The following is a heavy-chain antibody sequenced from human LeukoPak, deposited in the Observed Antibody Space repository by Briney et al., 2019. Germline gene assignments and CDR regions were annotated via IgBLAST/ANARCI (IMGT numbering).Heavy chain of an antibody. V-gene: IGHV1-24*01. CDR3: ARGASRSFDY. J-gene: IGHJ4*02. Sequence: ASVKVSCKVSGYTLTELSMHWVRQAPGKGLEWMGGFDPEDGETIYAQNFQGRVTITRTTSINTAYMELSSLRSEDTAVYYCARGASRSFDYWGQGTLVTVSS. CDR1: GYTLTELS. CDR2: FDPEDGET.